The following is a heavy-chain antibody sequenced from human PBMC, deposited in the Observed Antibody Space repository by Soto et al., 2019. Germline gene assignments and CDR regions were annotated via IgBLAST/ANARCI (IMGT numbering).Heavy chain of an antibody. CDR3: ARIRGGPAGNFGY. CDR1: GGSITNGAYY. CDR2: IYHSGST. J-gene: IGHJ4*02. D-gene: IGHD2-2*01. V-gene: IGHV4-31*03. Sequence: SETLSLTCSVSGGSITNGAYYWTWIRQDPGKGLEWIGYIYHSGSTYYNPSLQSRVTMSVDTSKNQFSLKLRSVTAADTAVYFCARIRGGPAGNFGYWGQGTLVTVSS.